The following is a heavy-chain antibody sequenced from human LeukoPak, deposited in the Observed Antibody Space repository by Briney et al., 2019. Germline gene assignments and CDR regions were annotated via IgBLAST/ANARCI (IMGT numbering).Heavy chain of an antibody. CDR3: ARSSPRIVVAGTYAFDI. CDR1: GDSFSSNSAA. D-gene: IGHD6-19*01. Sequence: SQTLSLTCAISGDSFSSNSAAWNWIRQSPSRGLEWLGRTYYRSKWYNDYAVSVKSRITINPDTSKNQFSLQLNSVTPEDTAVYYCARSSPRIVVAGTYAFDIWGQGTMVTVSS. J-gene: IGHJ3*02. V-gene: IGHV6-1*01. CDR2: TYYRSKWYN.